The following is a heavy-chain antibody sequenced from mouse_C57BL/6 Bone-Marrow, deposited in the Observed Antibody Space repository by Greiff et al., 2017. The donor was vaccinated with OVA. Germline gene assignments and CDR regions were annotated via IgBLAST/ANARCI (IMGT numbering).Heavy chain of an antibody. V-gene: IGHV5-15*01. CDR3: ARHCLWYFDV. Sequence: EVKLVESGGGLVQPGGSLKLSCAASGFTFSDYGMAWVRQAPRKGPEWVAFISNLAYSIYYADTVTGRFTISRENAKNTLYLEMSSLRSEDTAMYYCARHCLWYFDVWGTGTTVTVSS. J-gene: IGHJ1*03. CDR1: GFTFSDYG. CDR2: ISNLAYSI.